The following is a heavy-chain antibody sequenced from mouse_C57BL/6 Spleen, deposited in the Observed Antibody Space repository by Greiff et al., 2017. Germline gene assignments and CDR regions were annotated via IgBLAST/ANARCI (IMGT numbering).Heavy chain of an antibody. Sequence: VHLQQSVAELVRPGASVKLSCTASGFNIKNTYMHWVKQRPEQGLEWIGRIDPANGNTKYAPKFQGKATMTADTSCNTAYLQLSSRTSEGTAIYYGARYSWEGVDFDYWGQGTTLTGSS. CDR2: IDPANGNT. V-gene: IGHV14-3*01. CDR3: ARYSWEGVDFDY. D-gene: IGHD4-1*01. J-gene: IGHJ2*01. CDR1: GFNIKNTY.